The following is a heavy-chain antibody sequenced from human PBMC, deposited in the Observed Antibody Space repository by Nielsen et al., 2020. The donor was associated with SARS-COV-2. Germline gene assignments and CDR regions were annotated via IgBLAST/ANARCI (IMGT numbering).Heavy chain of an antibody. Sequence: ASVKVSCKASGYSFTSHYIVWVRRAPGQGPEWLGIINPSDGNAKYAQKLQGRVTLTSDTSTTTIYMELSDLTSEDTAVYYCARSSEVRNRYCLSGVCRGIFYHMDVWGRGTTVTVSS. V-gene: IGHV1-46*04. D-gene: IGHD2-8*01. CDR1: GYSFTSHY. CDR3: ARSSEVRNRYCLSGVCRGIFYHMDV. J-gene: IGHJ6*03. CDR2: INPSDGNA.